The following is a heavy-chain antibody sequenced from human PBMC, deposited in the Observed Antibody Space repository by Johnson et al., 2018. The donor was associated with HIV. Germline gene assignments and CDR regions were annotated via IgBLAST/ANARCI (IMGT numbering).Heavy chain of an antibody. D-gene: IGHD6-13*01. J-gene: IGHJ3*02. Sequence: QLQLVDSGGGLVEAGRSLRLACAASGVTFSSYAMHWVSQAPGKGLEWVAVISYDGSNKYYEDSVKGRFTISRDNSKNTLYLQMNGLRAEDTAVYYCARGLDSGSSWFGAFDIWGQGTMVTVSS. CDR3: ARGLDSGSSWFGAFDI. V-gene: IGHV3-30*04. CDR1: GVTFSSYA. CDR2: ISYDGSNK.